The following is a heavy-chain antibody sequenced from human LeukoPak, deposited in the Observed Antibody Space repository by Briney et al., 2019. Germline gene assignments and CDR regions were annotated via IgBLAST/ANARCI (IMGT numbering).Heavy chain of an antibody. Sequence: PSETLSLTCTVSGGSISSYYWSWIRQPPRKGLEWIGYIYYSGSTNYNPSPKRRVTISVDTSKNQFSLTLSSVTAADTAVYYCARGVGGWFGESNWFDPWGQGTLVTVSS. CDR3: ARGVGGWFGESNWFDP. CDR1: GGSISSYY. J-gene: IGHJ5*02. CDR2: IYYSGST. D-gene: IGHD3-10*01. V-gene: IGHV4-59*01.